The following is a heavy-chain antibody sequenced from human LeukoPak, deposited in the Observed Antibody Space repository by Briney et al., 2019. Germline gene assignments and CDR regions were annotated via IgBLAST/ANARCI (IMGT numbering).Heavy chain of an antibody. CDR2: INHSGST. CDR3: ARGGRQQLTPYYFDY. CDR1: GGSFSGYY. Sequence: SETLSLTCAVYGGSFSGYYWSWIRQPPGKGLEWIGEINHSGSTNYNPSLKSRVTISVDTSKNQFSLKQSSVTAADTAVYYCARGGRQQLTPYYFDYWGQGTLVTVSS. J-gene: IGHJ4*02. V-gene: IGHV4-34*01. D-gene: IGHD6-13*01.